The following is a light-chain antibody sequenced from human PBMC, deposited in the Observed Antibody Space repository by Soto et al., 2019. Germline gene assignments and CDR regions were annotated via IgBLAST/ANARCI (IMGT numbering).Light chain of an antibody. CDR2: DTS. CDR3: QQRRNWVS. Sequence: LTQSPAILSLSPGERVTLSCTASQSVDTYIAWYQQRPGQPPRLLIHDTSHRASGVPARFRGSGSGTDFTLTITSLEPEDFGVYFCQQRRNWVSFGPGTRL. CDR1: QSVDTY. J-gene: IGKJ3*01. V-gene: IGKV3-11*01.